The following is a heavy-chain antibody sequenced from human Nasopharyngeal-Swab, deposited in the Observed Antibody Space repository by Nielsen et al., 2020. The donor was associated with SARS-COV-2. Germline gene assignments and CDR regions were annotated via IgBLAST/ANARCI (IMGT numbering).Heavy chain of an antibody. Sequence: WVRQAPGQRLEWMGWINPGNGNTKYSREFQGRVTITRDTPASTAYMELSSLRSEDTAIYYCARDLGGYYYYMDVWGKGTTVTVSS. V-gene: IGHV1-3*01. D-gene: IGHD3-16*01. CDR2: INPGNGNT. J-gene: IGHJ6*03. CDR3: ARDLGGYYYYMDV.